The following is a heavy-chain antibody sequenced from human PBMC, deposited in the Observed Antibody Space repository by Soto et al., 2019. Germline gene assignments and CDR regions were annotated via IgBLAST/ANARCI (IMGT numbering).Heavy chain of an antibody. CDR3: ARAGTGITMVRGDSPNYYYGMDV. CDR1: GGCISSYY. V-gene: IGHV4-59*01. D-gene: IGHD3-10*01. Sequence: SETLSLTCTVAGGCISSYYWSWIRQPPGKGLEWIGYIYYSGSTNYNPSLKSRVTISVDTSKNQFSLKLSSVTAADTAVYYCARAGTGITMVRGDSPNYYYGMDVWGQGATVTGSS. CDR2: IYYSGST. J-gene: IGHJ6*02.